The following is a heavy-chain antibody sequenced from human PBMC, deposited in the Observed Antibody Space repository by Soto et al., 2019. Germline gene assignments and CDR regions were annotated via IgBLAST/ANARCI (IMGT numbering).Heavy chain of an antibody. Sequence: GESLKLSCKGSGYSFTTYWIAWVRQMPGKGLEWMGIINPGDSDARYSPSFQGQVTFSADKSISIAYLQWSSLTASDTAMYYCARHVGSGSYPYFYYGMDVWGHGTTVTVSS. J-gene: IGHJ6*02. D-gene: IGHD3-10*01. V-gene: IGHV5-51*01. CDR1: GYSFTTYW. CDR2: INPGDSDA. CDR3: ARHVGSGSYPYFYYGMDV.